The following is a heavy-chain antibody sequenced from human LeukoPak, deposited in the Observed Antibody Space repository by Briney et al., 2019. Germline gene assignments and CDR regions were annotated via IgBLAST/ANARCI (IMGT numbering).Heavy chain of an antibody. Sequence: SETLSLTRTVSGDSISSYYWNWIRQPPGKGLEWIGYIYYSGSTNYNPSLKSRVTISVDTSKNQFSLRLSSVTAADTAVYYCARGSPTIALAGPFDYWGQGTLVTVSS. CDR2: IYYSGST. CDR3: ARGSPTIALAGPFDY. J-gene: IGHJ4*02. D-gene: IGHD6-19*01. V-gene: IGHV4-59*01. CDR1: GDSISSYY.